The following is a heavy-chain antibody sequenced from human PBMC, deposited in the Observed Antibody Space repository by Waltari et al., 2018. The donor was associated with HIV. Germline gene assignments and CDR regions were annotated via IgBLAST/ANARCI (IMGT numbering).Heavy chain of an antibody. CDR3: ARDSPRLSGTSRFDY. CDR2: ISSSSSHI. D-gene: IGHD1-7*01. Sequence: EVRLVESGGGLVKPGGSLRLSCAASGFPFPSYSMTWVRQPPGKGLEWVSFISSSSSHIYYTDSLKGRFTISRDNAKNSLYLQMNSLRADDTAIYYCARDSPRLSGTSRFDYWGRGTLVTVSS. CDR1: GFPFPSYS. V-gene: IGHV3-21*02. J-gene: IGHJ4*02.